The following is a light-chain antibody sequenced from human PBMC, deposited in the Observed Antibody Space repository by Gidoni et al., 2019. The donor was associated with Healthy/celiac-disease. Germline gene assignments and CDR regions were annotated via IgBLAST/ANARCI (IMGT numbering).Light chain of an antibody. J-gene: IGLJ3*02. V-gene: IGLV2-23*01. CDR1: SSDVGSYNL. Sequence: QSALTQPASVSASPGQSITISCTGTSSDVGSYNLVSWYQQHPGKAPKLMIYEGSKRPSGVSNRFSGSKSGNTASLTISGLQAEDEADYYCCSYAGSLWVFGGGTKLTVL. CDR3: CSYAGSLWV. CDR2: EGS.